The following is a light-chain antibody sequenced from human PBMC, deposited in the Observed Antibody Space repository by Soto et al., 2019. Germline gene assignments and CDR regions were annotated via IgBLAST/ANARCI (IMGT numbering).Light chain of an antibody. CDR2: LGS. V-gene: IGKV2-28*01. J-gene: IGKJ5*01. Sequence: DIVMTQSPLSLPVTAGEPASISCRSSQSLLHSNGYNYLDWYLQKPGQSPQLLIYLGSNRASGVPDRFSGSVSGTDFTLKISRVGAEDVGVYYCMQALQTPLITFGQGTRLEIK. CDR3: MQALQTPLIT. CDR1: QSLLHSNGYNY.